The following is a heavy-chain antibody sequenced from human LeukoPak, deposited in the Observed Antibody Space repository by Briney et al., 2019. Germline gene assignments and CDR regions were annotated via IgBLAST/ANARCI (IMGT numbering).Heavy chain of an antibody. CDR1: GGTFSSYA. J-gene: IGHJ6*03. V-gene: IGHV1-8*03. Sequence: ASVKVSCKASGGTFSSYAINWVRQATGQGLEWMGWMNPNSGNTGYAQKFQGRVTITRNTSISTAYMELSSLRSEDTAVYYCARSSYYYYYMDVWGKGTTVTVSS. CDR2: MNPNSGNT. CDR3: ARSSYYYYYMDV. D-gene: IGHD6-6*01.